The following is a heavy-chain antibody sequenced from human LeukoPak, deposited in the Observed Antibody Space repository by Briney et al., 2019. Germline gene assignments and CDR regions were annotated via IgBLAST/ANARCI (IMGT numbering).Heavy chain of an antibody. CDR2: FERGGHT. CDR1: GFIVSSTY. CDR3: AKGDTDCTCPGY. V-gene: IGHV3-53*01. Sequence: LSCAAXGFIVSSTYMSWVRQTPGKGLEWVSTFERGGHTAYADSVTGRFTISRDVSENTIYLQMNSLRVEDTAVYYCAKGDTDCTCPGYWGQGTLVTVSS. J-gene: IGHJ4*02. D-gene: IGHD2-21*02.